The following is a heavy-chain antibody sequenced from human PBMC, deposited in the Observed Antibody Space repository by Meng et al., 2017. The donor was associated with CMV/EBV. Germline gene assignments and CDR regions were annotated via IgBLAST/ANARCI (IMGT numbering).Heavy chain of an antibody. D-gene: IGHD2-2*01. Sequence: GESLKISCAASGFTFSDYYMSWIRQAPGKGLEWVSYISSSGSTIYYADSVKGRFTISRDNAKNSLYLQMNSLGAEDTAVYYCARETLGYCSSTSCSDAFDIWGQGTMVTVSS. V-gene: IGHV3-11*01. J-gene: IGHJ3*02. CDR2: ISSSGSTI. CDR3: ARETLGYCSSTSCSDAFDI. CDR1: GFTFSDYY.